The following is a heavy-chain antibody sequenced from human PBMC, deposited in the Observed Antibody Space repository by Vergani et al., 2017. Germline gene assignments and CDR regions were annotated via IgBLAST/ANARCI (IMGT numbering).Heavy chain of an antibody. CDR3: ARVGGYYDILTGYYYYYGMDV. J-gene: IGHJ6*02. D-gene: IGHD3-9*01. Sequence: QVQLQESGPGLVKPSQTLSLTCTVPGGSISSYYWSWIRQPPGKGLEWIGYIYYSGSTNYNPSLKSRVTISVDTSKNQFSLKLSSVTAADTAVYYCARVGGYYDILTGYYYYYGMDVWGQGTTVTVSS. V-gene: IGHV4-59*01. CDR2: IYYSGST. CDR1: GGSISSYY.